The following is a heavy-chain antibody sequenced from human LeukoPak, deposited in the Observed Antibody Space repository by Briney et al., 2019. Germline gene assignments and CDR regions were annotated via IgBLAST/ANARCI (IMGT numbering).Heavy chain of an antibody. CDR1: GGSLSSRSHY. CDR3: VRWTAGTTEDS. D-gene: IGHD1-1*01. J-gene: IGHJ4*02. Sequence: SETLSLTCTVSGGSLSSRSHYWGWIRQPPGQGLEWIGSLSNSGNTYYNPSLKSRVTISVDTSKNEFSLKLSSVTAADTAVYYCVRWTAGTTEDSWGQGTLVIVSS. V-gene: IGHV4-39*01. CDR2: LSNSGNT.